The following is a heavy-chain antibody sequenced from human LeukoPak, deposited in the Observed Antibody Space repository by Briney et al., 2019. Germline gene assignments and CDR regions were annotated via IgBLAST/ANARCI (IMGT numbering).Heavy chain of an antibody. V-gene: IGHV3-23*01. CDR1: GFTFSSYV. J-gene: IGHJ4*02. CDR2: ISGSGGST. CDR3: AKFLDSSSLGGFDY. Sequence: GGSLRLSCAASGFTFSSYVMSWVRQAPGKGLEWVSAISGSGGSTYYADSVKGRFTISRGNSKNTLYLQMNSLRAEDTAVYYCAKFLDSSSLGGFDYWGQGTLVTVSS. D-gene: IGHD6-6*01.